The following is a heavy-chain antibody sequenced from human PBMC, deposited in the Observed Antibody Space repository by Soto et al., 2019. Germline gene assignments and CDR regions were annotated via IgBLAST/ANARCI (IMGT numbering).Heavy chain of an antibody. Sequence: PSETLSVTWTVSGGSIGRGDYHWSLIRQPPGKGLEWIGYIYYTGSTYYNPSLKSRLTMSVDTSKNQLSLKLTSVTAADTAVYYCARAFDDSSGYYGGLGYWGLGTLVTVSS. CDR2: IYYTGST. J-gene: IGHJ4*02. V-gene: IGHV4-30-4*01. D-gene: IGHD3-22*01. CDR1: GGSIGRGDYH. CDR3: ARAFDDSSGYYGGLGY.